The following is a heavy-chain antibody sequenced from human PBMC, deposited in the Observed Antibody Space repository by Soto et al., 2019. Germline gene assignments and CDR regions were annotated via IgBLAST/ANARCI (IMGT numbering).Heavy chain of an antibody. CDR3: ASHGAAHSDSSGYHYDLDY. J-gene: IGHJ4*02. CDR1: GYRFRNNW. Sequence: PGESLKISCKGSGYRFRNNWITWVRQMPVEGLEWMGRVDLSESCKSYSRSFQGHCSFSAGTSINGAYLQWSSLRASDTAMYYCASHGAAHSDSSGYHYDLDYWGQGTPVTVSS. D-gene: IGHD3-22*01. CDR2: VDLSESCK. V-gene: IGHV5-10-1*01.